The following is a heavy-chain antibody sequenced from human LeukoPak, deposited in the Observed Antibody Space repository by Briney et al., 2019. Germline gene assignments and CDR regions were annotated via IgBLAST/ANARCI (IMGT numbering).Heavy chain of an antibody. V-gene: IGHV3-30*02. D-gene: IGHD2-2*01. CDR2: IRYDGSNK. CDR1: GVTFSSYG. J-gene: IGHJ4*02. CDR3: ASGRTDIVVVPATLRNYYFDY. Sequence: GGSLRLSCAASGVTFSSYGMHWVRQAPGKGLEWVAFIRYDGSNKYYADSVKGRFTISRDNSKNTLYLQMNSLRAEDTAVYYCASGRTDIVVVPATLRNYYFDYWGQGTLVTVSS.